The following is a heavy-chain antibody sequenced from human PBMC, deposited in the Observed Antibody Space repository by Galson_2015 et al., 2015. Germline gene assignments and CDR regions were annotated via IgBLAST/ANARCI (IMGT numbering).Heavy chain of an antibody. CDR3: AHRQVSCCSGWNEASFDN. Sequence: PALVKPTQTLTLTCTFSGFSLTTSGVGVGWIRQPPGKALEWLALIYWDDDKRYSPSLKSRLTITKDTSINQVVLTMTNMDPVDTATYYCAHRQVSCCSGWNEASFDNWGQGTLVTVSS. CDR1: GFSLTTSGVG. D-gene: IGHD6-19*01. V-gene: IGHV2-5*02. CDR2: IYWDDDK. J-gene: IGHJ4*02.